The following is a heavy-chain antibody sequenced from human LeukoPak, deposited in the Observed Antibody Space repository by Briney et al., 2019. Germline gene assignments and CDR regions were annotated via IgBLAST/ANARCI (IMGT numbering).Heavy chain of an antibody. CDR2: IYPGDSDI. D-gene: IGHD3-22*01. CDR1: GYTFTSYW. CDR3: ARRGQTYYYDTSGPSRAFDI. V-gene: IGHV5-51*01. Sequence: GESLKISCKGSGYTFTSYWIGWVRQMPGKGLEWMGIIYPGDSDIRYSPSFQGQVTISADKSISTAYLQWSSLKASDNAMYYCARRGQTYYYDTSGPSRAFDIWGQGTMVTVSS. J-gene: IGHJ3*02.